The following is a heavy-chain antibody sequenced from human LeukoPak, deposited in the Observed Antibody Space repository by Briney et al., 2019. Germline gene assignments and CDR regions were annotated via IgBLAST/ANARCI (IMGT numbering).Heavy chain of an antibody. D-gene: IGHD6-19*01. CDR1: GFTLSSYG. J-gene: IGHJ4*02. CDR2: ISYDGSNK. CDR3: AKGYSGWLDY. V-gene: IGHV3-30*18. Sequence: GGSLRLSCAASGFTLSSYGMHWVRQAPDKGLEWVAVISYDGSNKYYADSVKGRFTTSRDNSKNTLYLQMNSLRAEDTAVYYCAKGYSGWLDYWSQGTLVTVSS.